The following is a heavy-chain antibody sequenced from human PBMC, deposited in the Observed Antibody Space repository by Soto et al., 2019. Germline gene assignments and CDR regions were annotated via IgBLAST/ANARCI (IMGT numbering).Heavy chain of an antibody. CDR2: LSGSGSTA. J-gene: IGHJ6*02. D-gene: IGHD3-10*01. CDR1: GFSFSDYY. CDR3: VRDGSVRRMDV. Sequence: PGGSLRLSCGSSGFSFSDYYMSWMRQAPGKGLEWVSLLSGSGSTAHYADSVKGRFTVSRDNAKNSLYLQMTSLRAEDSAVYYCVRDGSVRRMDVWGQGTTVTVSS. V-gene: IGHV3-11*01.